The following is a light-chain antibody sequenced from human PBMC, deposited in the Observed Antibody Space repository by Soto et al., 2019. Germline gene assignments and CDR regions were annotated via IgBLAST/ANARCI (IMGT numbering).Light chain of an antibody. Sequence: IQMTQSPSSLSVSVTDRVTITCRASQDIGNDLGWYQQRPGEAPELLLYGASTLRSGVPSRFSGSGSGTHFALTINNLQPEDSATYFCLQDHTYPWTFGQGTKVDIK. CDR2: GAS. J-gene: IGKJ1*01. CDR3: LQDHTYPWT. V-gene: IGKV1-6*02. CDR1: QDIGND.